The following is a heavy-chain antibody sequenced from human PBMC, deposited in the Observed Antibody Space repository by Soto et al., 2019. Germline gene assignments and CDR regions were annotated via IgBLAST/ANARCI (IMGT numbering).Heavy chain of an antibody. Sequence: EVQLVESGGGLVQPGGSLRLSCEASGFTFRNYDMHWVRQGTGNGLEWVSGISAAGDPDYADSVEGRFTISRENAQNSFFLQMNRLRVGGTGVYYCARTDRDFYGLDVWCQGTTVIVSS. CDR3: ARTDRDFYGLDV. CDR1: GFTFRNYD. CDR2: ISAAGDP. J-gene: IGHJ6*02. V-gene: IGHV3-13*05.